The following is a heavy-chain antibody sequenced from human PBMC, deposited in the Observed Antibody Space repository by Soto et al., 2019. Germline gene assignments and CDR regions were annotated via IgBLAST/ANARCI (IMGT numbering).Heavy chain of an antibody. J-gene: IGHJ4*02. Sequence: XXTLSLTCTVSSGSITSYYWSWIRQPPGKGLEXLGYIXYSGSTKYKPSXKSRLTISVETSKNQFYLKLSYVTDEDTAVYYCARGPRLGYWGKGTLVTVYS. CDR3: ARGPRLGY. CDR1: SGSITSYY. CDR2: IXYSGST. V-gene: IGHV4-59*12.